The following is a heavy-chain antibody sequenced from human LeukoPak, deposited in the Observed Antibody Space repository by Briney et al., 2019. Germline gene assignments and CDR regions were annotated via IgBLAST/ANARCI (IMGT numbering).Heavy chain of an antibody. CDR3: ARFGSSTWYKGAFDI. D-gene: IGHD1-1*01. CDR1: GGSFSGYY. Sequence: SETLSLTCAVYGGSFSGYYWSWIRQPPGKGLEWIGEIVHSGNTKYNPSLKSRVTISVDASKNQFSLNLTSVTAADTAVYYCARFGSSTWYKGAFDIWGEGTMVTVAS. V-gene: IGHV4-34*12. CDR2: IVHSGNT. J-gene: IGHJ3*02.